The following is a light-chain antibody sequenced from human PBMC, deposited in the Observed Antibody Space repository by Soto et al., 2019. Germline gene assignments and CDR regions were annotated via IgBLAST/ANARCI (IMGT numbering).Light chain of an antibody. CDR3: QQYNNWIN. Sequence: EVVMTQSPATLSVSPVAIAKLSWRASQSVSSNLAWYQQKPGQAPRLLIYGASTRATGIPARFSGSGSGTEFTLTISSLQSEDFAVYYCQQYNNWINFGQGTRREIK. CDR1: QSVSSN. V-gene: IGKV3-15*01. J-gene: IGKJ5*01. CDR2: GAS.